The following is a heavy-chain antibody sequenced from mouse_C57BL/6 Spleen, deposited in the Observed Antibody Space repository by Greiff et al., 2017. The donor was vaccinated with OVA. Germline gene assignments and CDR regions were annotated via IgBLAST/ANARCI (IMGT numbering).Heavy chain of an antibody. V-gene: IGHV5-4*01. J-gene: IGHJ2*01. CDR2: ISDGGSYT. CDR1: GFTFSSYA. Sequence: EVQGVESGGGLVKPGGSLKLSCAASGFTFSSYAMSWVRQTPEKRLEWVATISDGGSYTYYPDNVKGRFTISRDNAKNNLYLQMSHLKSEDTAMYYCARYYYGSSSLFDYWGQGTTLTVSS. CDR3: ARYYYGSSSLFDY. D-gene: IGHD1-1*01.